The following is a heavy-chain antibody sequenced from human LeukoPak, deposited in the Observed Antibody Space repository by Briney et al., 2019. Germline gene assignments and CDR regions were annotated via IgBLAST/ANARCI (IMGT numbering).Heavy chain of an antibody. D-gene: IGHD3-10*01. CDR1: GGTFSSYA. Sequence: GASVKVSCKASGGTFSSYAISWVRQAPGQGLEWMGGIIPIFGTANYAQKFQGRVTITADESTSTAYMELSSLRSEDTAVYYCARESSYYGSTLGAFDIWGQGTMVTVSS. CDR3: ARESSYYGSTLGAFDI. V-gene: IGHV1-69*13. J-gene: IGHJ3*02. CDR2: IIPIFGTA.